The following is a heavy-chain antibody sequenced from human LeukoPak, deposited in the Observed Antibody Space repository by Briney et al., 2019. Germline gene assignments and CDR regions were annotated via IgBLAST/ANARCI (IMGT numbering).Heavy chain of an antibody. CDR2: ISSSSSYI. CDR3: ARDSRFLEWLLSY. D-gene: IGHD3-3*01. J-gene: IGHJ4*02. V-gene: IGHV3-21*01. CDR1: GFTFSRYS. Sequence: GGSLRLSCAASGFTFSRYSMNWVRQAPGKGLEWVSSISSSSSYIYYADSVKGRFTISRDNAKNSLYLQMNSLRAEDTAVYYCARDSRFLEWLLSYWGQGTLVTVSS.